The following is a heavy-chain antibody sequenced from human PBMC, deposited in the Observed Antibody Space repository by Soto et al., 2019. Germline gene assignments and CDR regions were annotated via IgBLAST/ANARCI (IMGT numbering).Heavy chain of an antibody. Sequence: GGSLRLSCAASGFTFSGSAMHWVRQASGKGLEWVGRIRSKANSYATAYAASVKGRFTISRDDSKNTAYLQMNSLKTEDTAVYYCTRRLYDSNRKGTYYYGMDVWGQGTTVTVSS. V-gene: IGHV3-73*01. J-gene: IGHJ6*02. CDR2: IRSKANSYAT. D-gene: IGHD3-22*01. CDR3: TRRLYDSNRKGTYYYGMDV. CDR1: GFTFSGSA.